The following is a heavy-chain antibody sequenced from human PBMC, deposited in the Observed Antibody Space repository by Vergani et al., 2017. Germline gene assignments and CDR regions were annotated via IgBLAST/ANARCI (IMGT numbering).Heavy chain of an antibody. CDR1: GGTFSSYT. J-gene: IGHJ5*02. Sequence: QVQLVQSGAEVKKPGSSVKVSCKASGGTFSSYTISWVRQAPGQGLEWMGRIIPILGIANYAQKFQGRVTITADKSTSTAYMELRSLRSDDTAVYYCAREIRGLFDPWGQGTLVTVSS. V-gene: IGHV1-69*08. CDR3: AREIRGLFDP. D-gene: IGHD3-10*01. CDR2: IIPILGIA.